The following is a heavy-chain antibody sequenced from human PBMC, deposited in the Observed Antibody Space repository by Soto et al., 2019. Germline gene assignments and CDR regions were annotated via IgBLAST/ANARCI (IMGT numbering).Heavy chain of an antibody. Sequence: GGSLRLSCAASGFIFRYYGMYWVRQAPGKGLEWVSVISGSDGTTFYADSVRGRVTSSRDNSRNMVYLQMISLRAEDTAVYYCAKVIGGSESYWGGSHYYYALDVWGQGTTVTVSS. D-gene: IGHD3-10*01. J-gene: IGHJ6*02. V-gene: IGHV3-23*01. CDR2: ISGSDGTT. CDR1: GFIFRYYG. CDR3: AKVIGGSESYWGGSHYYYALDV.